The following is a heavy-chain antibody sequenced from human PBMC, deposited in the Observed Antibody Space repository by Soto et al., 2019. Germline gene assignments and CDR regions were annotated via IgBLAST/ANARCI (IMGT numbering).Heavy chain of an antibody. J-gene: IGHJ4*02. Sequence: GASLKISCKGSGYTFTTSWIGWVRQMPGKGLEWMGIIYPGDSDTRYSPSFQGQVTISTDNSISTAYLQWRSLRASDTAMYYCARLARTLEGTSTLSPSGSFEDWGQGTLVTGAS. CDR2: IYPGDSDT. D-gene: IGHD6-19*01. CDR3: ARLARTLEGTSTLSPSGSFED. V-gene: IGHV5-51*01. CDR1: GYTFTTSW.